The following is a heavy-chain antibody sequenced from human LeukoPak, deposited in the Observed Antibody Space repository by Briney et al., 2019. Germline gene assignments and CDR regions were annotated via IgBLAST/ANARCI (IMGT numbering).Heavy chain of an antibody. V-gene: IGHV6-1*01. CDR3: ARDDRGYYFDY. CDR2: TYYRSKWYH. CDR1: GDSVSSNSAA. Sequence: SQTLSLTCAISGDSVSSNSAAWTWIRQSPSRGLEWLGSTYYRSKWYHDYAISVKSRITINPDTSKNQFSLQLNSVTPEDTAVYFCARDDRGYYFDYWGQGTLVTVSS. J-gene: IGHJ4*02.